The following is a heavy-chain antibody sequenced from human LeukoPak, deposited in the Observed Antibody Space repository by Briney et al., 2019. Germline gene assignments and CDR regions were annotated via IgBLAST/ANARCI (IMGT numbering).Heavy chain of an antibody. V-gene: IGHV1-18*01. CDR1: GYTFTSYG. CDR2: ISAYNGNT. CDR3: AAGLINWNDASTDY. J-gene: IGHJ4*02. D-gene: IGHD1-1*01. Sequence: ASVKVSCKASGYTFTSYGISWVRQAPGQGLEWMGWISAYNGNTNYAQKFQERVTITRDMSTSTAYMELSSLRSEDTAVYYCAAGLINWNDASTDYWGQGTLVTVSS.